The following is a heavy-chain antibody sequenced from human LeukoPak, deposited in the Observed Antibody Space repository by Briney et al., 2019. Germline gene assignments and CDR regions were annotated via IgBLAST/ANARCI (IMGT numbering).Heavy chain of an antibody. Sequence: GGSLRLSCAASGFTFSSYGMHWVRQAPGKGLEWVAVISYDGSNKYYADSVKGRFTISRDNSKNTLYLQMNSLRVEDTAVYYCAKDYDIEAGTYFDYWGQGTLVTVSS. CDR2: ISYDGSNK. D-gene: IGHD3-9*01. V-gene: IGHV3-30*18. CDR3: AKDYDIEAGTYFDY. CDR1: GFTFSSYG. J-gene: IGHJ4*02.